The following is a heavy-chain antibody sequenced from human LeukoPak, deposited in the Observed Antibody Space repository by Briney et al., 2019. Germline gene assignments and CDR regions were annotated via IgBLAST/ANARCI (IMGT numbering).Heavy chain of an antibody. CDR3: TTRVVTTNDY. CDR1: GFTFNNAW. CDR2: IKTKTEGVTT. D-gene: IGHD2-21*02. Sequence: GGSLRLSCAASGFTFNNAWMNWVRQAPGRGLEWVGRIKTKTEGVTTDYPAPVKGRFTISRDDSKATLYLQMNSLKTEDTAVYYCTTRVVTTNDYWGRGTLVTVSS. V-gene: IGHV3-15*01. J-gene: IGHJ4*02.